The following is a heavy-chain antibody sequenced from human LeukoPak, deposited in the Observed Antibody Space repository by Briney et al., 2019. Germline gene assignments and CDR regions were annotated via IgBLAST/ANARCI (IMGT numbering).Heavy chain of an antibody. Sequence: SETLSLTCTVSGGSISSYYGSWIRQPPGKGLEGIGYIYYSGSTNYNPSIKSRVTISVDTSKNQFSLKLSSVTAADTAVYYCARGRSVGAILYYGMDVWGQGTTVTVSS. CDR3: ARGRSVGAILYYGMDV. V-gene: IGHV4-59*01. CDR1: GGSISSYY. D-gene: IGHD1-26*01. J-gene: IGHJ6*02. CDR2: IYYSGST.